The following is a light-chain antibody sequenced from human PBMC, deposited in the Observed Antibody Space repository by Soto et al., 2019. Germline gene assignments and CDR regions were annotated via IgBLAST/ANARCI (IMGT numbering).Light chain of an antibody. Sequence: IVLTQSPGTLSVSPGETVTLSCRASQSVTSSNLAWYQQKPGQAPRLLIYGASYRATGIADKFSGSGSGADFSLTISRLEPEDFAVYYCQHYGASHYMFGQGTTLEIK. CDR2: GAS. CDR3: QHYGASHYM. V-gene: IGKV3-20*01. J-gene: IGKJ2*01. CDR1: QSVTSSN.